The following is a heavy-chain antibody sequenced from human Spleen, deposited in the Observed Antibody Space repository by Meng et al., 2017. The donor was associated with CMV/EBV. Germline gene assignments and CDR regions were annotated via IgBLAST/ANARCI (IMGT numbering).Heavy chain of an antibody. J-gene: IGHJ4*02. D-gene: IGHD4-17*01. CDR3: ARERTATTVTRGETGH. Sequence: GESLKISCAASGFTFSSYEMNWVRQAPGKGLEWVSYISSSGSTIYYADSVKGRFAISRDNAKNSLYLQMNSLRVEDSGRYYCARERTATTVTRGETGHWGQGTLVTVSS. CDR1: GFTFSSYE. V-gene: IGHV3-48*03. CDR2: ISSSGSTI.